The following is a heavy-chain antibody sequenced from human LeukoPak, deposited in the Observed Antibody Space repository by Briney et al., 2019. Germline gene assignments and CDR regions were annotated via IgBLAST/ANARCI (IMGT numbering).Heavy chain of an antibody. CDR2: ISSSSSTI. J-gene: IGHJ3*02. Sequence: GGSLRLSCAASGFTFSSYSMNWVRQAPGKGLEWVSYISSSSSTIYYADSVKGRFTISRDNAKNSLYLQMNSLRAEDTAVYYCARDRRGDSSGYYPDAFDIWGQGTMVTVSS. CDR3: ARDRRGDSSGYYPDAFDI. CDR1: GFTFSSYS. V-gene: IGHV3-48*01. D-gene: IGHD3-22*01.